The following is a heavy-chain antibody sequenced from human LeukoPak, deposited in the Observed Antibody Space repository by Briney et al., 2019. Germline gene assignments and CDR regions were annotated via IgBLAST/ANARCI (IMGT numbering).Heavy chain of an antibody. D-gene: IGHD1-26*01. CDR1: GGSLSSYY. CDR2: IYYSGST. CDR3: ARGGWGGSQQGAFDI. J-gene: IGHJ3*02. V-gene: IGHV4-59*01. Sequence: PSETLSLTCTVSGGSLSSYYWSWIRQPPGKGLEWIGYIYYSGSTNYNPSLKSRVTILVDTSKNQFSLKLSSVTAADTAVYYCARGGWGGSQQGAFDIWGQGTMVTVSS.